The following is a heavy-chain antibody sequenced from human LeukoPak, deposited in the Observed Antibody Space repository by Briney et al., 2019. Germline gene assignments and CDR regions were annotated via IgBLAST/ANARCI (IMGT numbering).Heavy chain of an antibody. D-gene: IGHD3-10*01. Sequence: PGGPLRLSCAASGFTFSSYAMSWVRQAPGKGLEWVSAISGSGGSTYYADSVKGRFTISRDNSKNTLYLQMNSLRAEDTAVYYCAKKGLWFGELLYSYYFDYWGQGTLVTVSS. J-gene: IGHJ4*02. V-gene: IGHV3-23*01. CDR2: ISGSGGST. CDR3: AKKGLWFGELLYSYYFDY. CDR1: GFTFSSYA.